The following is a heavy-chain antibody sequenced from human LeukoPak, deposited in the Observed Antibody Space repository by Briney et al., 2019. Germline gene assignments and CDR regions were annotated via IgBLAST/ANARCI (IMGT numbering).Heavy chain of an antibody. CDR1: GYTFTSYG. Sequence: ASVKVSCKASGYTFTSYGISWVRQAPGQGLEWMGWISAYNGNTNYAQKLQGRVTMTTDTSTSTAYMELRSLRSDDTAVYYCAREVRIAAAGINYYYYMDVWGKGTTVTVSS. D-gene: IGHD6-13*01. V-gene: IGHV1-18*01. J-gene: IGHJ6*03. CDR3: AREVRIAAAGINYYYYMDV. CDR2: ISAYNGNT.